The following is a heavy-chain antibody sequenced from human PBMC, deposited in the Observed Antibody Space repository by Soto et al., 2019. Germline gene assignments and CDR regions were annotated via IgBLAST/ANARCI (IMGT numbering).Heavy chain of an antibody. CDR1: GYTFTSYG. CDR3: ARISSGWPENP. J-gene: IGHJ5*02. V-gene: IGHV1-18*01. Sequence: QVQLVQSGAEVKKPGASVKVSCKASGYTFTSYGISWVRQAPGQGLEWMGWINAYNGNTNYVQKFQDRVTMTTDTSTSTAYMELRSLISDDTAVYYCARISSGWPENPWGQGTLVTVSS. CDR2: INAYNGNT. D-gene: IGHD6-19*01.